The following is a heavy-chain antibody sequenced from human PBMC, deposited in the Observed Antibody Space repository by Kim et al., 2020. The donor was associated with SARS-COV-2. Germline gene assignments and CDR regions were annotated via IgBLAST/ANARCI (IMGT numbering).Heavy chain of an antibody. J-gene: IGHJ5*02. CDR1: GFTFRTYG. V-gene: IGHV3-23*01. Sequence: GGSLRLSCAASGFTFRTYGMSWVRQAPGKGLEWVSSLSGSGTNTYYADSVKGRFTISRANPKHTLYLQMNSLRADDTAIYYCAKDRGSANGDLVRFDPWG. CDR2: LSGSGTNT. D-gene: IGHD2-21*02. CDR3: AKDRGSANGDLVRFDP.